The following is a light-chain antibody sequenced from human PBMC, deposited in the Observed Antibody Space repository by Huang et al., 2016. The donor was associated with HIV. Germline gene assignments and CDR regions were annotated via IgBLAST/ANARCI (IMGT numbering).Light chain of an antibody. J-gene: IGKJ1*01. Sequence: IQMTQSPSSLPAFVGDRVTITCRASQSITTYLNWYQQKIGESPKLLIYAASILQSGVPLRFGGSGSGTNFSLTITELQSEDFAVYYCQQSYSIPWTFGQGTRVEI. CDR1: QSITTY. CDR3: QQSYSIPWT. V-gene: IGKV1-39*01. CDR2: AAS.